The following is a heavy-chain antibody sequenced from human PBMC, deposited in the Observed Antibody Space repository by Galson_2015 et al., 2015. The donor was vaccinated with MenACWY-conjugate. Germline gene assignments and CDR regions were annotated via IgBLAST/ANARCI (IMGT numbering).Heavy chain of an antibody. Sequence: SLRLSCTASGFTFNNYAMNWFRHSPGRGLEWVSAINGDDDQPIYSETVKGRVTVARDRSRSTVYLQMKSLRPEDTAIYYCATRIAPSGAPYYFDSWGQGTLVTVSS. V-gene: IGHV3-23*01. J-gene: IGHJ4*02. CDR3: ATRIAPSGAPYYFDS. D-gene: IGHD6-13*01. CDR2: INGDDDQP. CDR1: GFTFNNYA.